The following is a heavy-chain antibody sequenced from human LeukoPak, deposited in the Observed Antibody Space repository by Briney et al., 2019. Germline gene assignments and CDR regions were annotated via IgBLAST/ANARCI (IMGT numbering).Heavy chain of an antibody. CDR2: INHSGGT. Sequence: PSETLSFTCAVYGGTFSGYYWSWIRQPPGKGLEWIGEINHSGGTNYNPSLKSRVTISVDTSKNQFSLKLSSVTAADTAVYYCARASWLQPYYFDYWGQGTLVTVSS. CDR1: GGTFSGYY. D-gene: IGHD5-24*01. V-gene: IGHV4-34*01. J-gene: IGHJ4*02. CDR3: ARASWLQPYYFDY.